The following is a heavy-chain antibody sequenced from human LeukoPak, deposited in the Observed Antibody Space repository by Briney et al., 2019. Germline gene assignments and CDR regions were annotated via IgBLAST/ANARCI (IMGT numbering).Heavy chain of an antibody. CDR3: ARGLGFGELAWFDL. Sequence: GASVKVSCKASGYIFTGYYMHWVRQAPGQGLEWMGRINPNSGGTNYAQKFQGRVTMTRDTSISTAYMELSRLRSGDTAVYYCARGLGFGELAWFDLWGQGTLVTVSS. J-gene: IGHJ5*02. CDR1: GYIFTGYY. CDR2: INPNSGGT. D-gene: IGHD3-10*01. V-gene: IGHV1-2*06.